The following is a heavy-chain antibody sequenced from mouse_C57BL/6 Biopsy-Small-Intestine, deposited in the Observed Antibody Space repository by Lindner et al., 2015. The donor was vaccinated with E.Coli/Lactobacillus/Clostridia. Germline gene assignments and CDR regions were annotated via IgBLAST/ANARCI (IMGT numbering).Heavy chain of an antibody. D-gene: IGHD2-5*01. CDR3: TRDYSNYERAMDY. CDR2: IDPETGGT. J-gene: IGHJ4*01. V-gene: IGHV1-15*01. CDR1: GYTFTDYE. Sequence: VQLQESGAELVRPGASVTLSCKASGYTFTDYEMHWVKQTPVHGLEWIGAIDPETGGTAYNQKFKGKAILTADKSSSTAYMELRSLTSEDSAVYYCTRDYSNYERAMDYWGQGTSVTVSS.